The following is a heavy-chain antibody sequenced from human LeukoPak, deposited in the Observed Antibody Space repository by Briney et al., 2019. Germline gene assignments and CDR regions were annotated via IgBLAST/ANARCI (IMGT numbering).Heavy chain of an antibody. CDR3: ANENSSGYTDY. Sequence: GRSLRLSCAASGFTFSSYGMSWVRQAPGKGLEWVSAISGSGGSTYYADSVKGRFTISRDNSKNTLYLQMNSPRAEDTAVYYCANENSSGYTDYWGQGTLVTVSS. J-gene: IGHJ4*02. D-gene: IGHD3-22*01. CDR2: ISGSGGST. CDR1: GFTFSSYG. V-gene: IGHV3-23*01.